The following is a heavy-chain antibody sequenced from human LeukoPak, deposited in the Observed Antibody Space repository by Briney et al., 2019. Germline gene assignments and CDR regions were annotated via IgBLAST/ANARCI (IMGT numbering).Heavy chain of an antibody. CDR3: ARETSQKGAHYMDV. Sequence: SETLSLTCTVSGGSISSSYWSWIRQSAGKRLEWIGRIYSSGSTDYTPSLKSRGTMSVDTSKNQFSLKLSSVTAADTAVYYCARETSQKGAHYMDVWGKGTTVTISS. CDR2: IYSSGST. CDR1: GGSISSSY. D-gene: IGHD3-16*01. J-gene: IGHJ6*03. V-gene: IGHV4-4*07.